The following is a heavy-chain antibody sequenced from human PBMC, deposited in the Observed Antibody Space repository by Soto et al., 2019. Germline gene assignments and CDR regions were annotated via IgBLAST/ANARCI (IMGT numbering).Heavy chain of an antibody. CDR1: GFTFTDYY. CDR3: ARALVLGAGATSH. CDR2: ISPWSNVT. J-gene: IGHJ4*02. Sequence: QVHLLESGGGLVKPGGSLRLSCVGSGFTFTDYYLSWIRQSPGKGLEWVSYISPWSNVTDYGASVKGRFTISRDNTRNSLYLQMNSRTTEDSAVYYCARALVLGAGATSHWGQGALVSVSP. D-gene: IGHD1-26*01. V-gene: IGHV3-11*05.